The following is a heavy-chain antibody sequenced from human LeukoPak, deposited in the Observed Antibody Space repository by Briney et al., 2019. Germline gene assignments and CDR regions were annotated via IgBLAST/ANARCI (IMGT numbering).Heavy chain of an antibody. CDR3: ARADSSSSTGHYFDY. Sequence: VSVKVSCKASGYTFTGYYMHWVRQAPGQGLEWMGLINPSGGSTSYAQKFQGRVTMTRDTSTSTVYMELSSLRSEDTAVYYCARADSSSSTGHYFDYWGQGTLVTVSS. J-gene: IGHJ4*02. CDR2: INPSGGST. D-gene: IGHD6-6*01. CDR1: GYTFTGYY. V-gene: IGHV1-46*01.